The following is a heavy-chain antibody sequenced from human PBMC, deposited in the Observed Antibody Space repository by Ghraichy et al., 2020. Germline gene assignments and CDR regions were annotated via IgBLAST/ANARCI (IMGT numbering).Heavy chain of an antibody. CDR1: GESFSAYF. V-gene: IGHV4-34*01. CDR3: ATALYCAGGSCTRYFDS. Sequence: SQTLSLTCDVYGESFSAYFRSWIRQPPGKGLEWVGEIKHGGSTNYNTFLKRRVTISVDTSKNQFSLRLSSVTAADTAVYYCATALYCAGGSCTRYFDSWGQGTLVTVSS. D-gene: IGHD2-15*01. J-gene: IGHJ4*02. CDR2: IKHGGST.